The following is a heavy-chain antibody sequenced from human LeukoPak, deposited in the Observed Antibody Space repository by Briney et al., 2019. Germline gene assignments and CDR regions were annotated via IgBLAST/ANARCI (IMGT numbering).Heavy chain of an antibody. CDR2: IWFDGSKE. V-gene: IGHV3-33*01. Sequence: GRSLRLSCAASGFTFSRNGMHWVRQAPGKGLEWVAVIWFDGSKEYYGDSVKGRFTISRDNSKNTLYLQMDSLRAEDTAVYYCAREVFGRGRVAIPFDYWGQGTLVTVSS. J-gene: IGHJ4*02. CDR3: AREVFGRGRVAIPFDY. CDR1: GFTFSRNG. D-gene: IGHD2-2*01.